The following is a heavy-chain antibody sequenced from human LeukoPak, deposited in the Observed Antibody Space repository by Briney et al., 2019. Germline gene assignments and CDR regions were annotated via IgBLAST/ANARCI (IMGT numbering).Heavy chain of an antibody. D-gene: IGHD5-24*01. CDR2: IYHSGST. CDR1: GASMSMNSRNW. CDR3: ARYSETDGLFDP. V-gene: IGHV4-4*02. Sequence: PSETLSLTCGVSGASMSMNSRNWWSWVRQPPGKGLEWIGEIYHSGSTNYNPSLKSRVTISVDKSKNQFSLKLTSVTAADTAVYYCARYSETDGLFDPWGQGTLVTVSS. J-gene: IGHJ5*02.